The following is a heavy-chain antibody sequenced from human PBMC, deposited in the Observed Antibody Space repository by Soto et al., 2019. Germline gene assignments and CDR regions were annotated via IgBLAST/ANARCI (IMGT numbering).Heavy chain of an antibody. CDR1: GGSFSGYY. J-gene: IGHJ4*02. D-gene: IGHD4-17*01. V-gene: IGHV4-34*12. CDR2: IIHIRTT. CDR3: ARAGRMTTVTTSGSVLDY. Sequence: SETLCLTFAVDGGSFSGYYCSCIRQPPGKGLDWIGEIIHIRTTNYNPSLQTRVTISVDTSKNQFSLKLSSVTAADTAVYYCARAGRMTTVTTSGSVLDYWGQGTLVTVSS.